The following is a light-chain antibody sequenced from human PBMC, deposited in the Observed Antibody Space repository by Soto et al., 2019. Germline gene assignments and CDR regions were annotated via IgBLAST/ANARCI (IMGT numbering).Light chain of an antibody. Sequence: QSVLTQPPSVSAAPGQTVTISCSGSSSNIGNHYVSWYQQLPGTAPKHLIYENNKRPSGIPDRFSGSKSGTSATLGITGLQTGDEADYYCGTWDSSLSAGVFGTGTKLTVL. V-gene: IGLV1-51*02. CDR1: SSNIGNHY. CDR2: ENN. CDR3: GTWDSSLSAGV. J-gene: IGLJ1*01.